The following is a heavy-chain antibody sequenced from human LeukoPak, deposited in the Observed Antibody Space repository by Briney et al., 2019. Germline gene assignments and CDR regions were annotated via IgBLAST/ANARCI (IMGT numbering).Heavy chain of an antibody. CDR1: GDSVSSNSAA. CDR2: TYYRSKWYN. Sequence: SQTLSLTCAISGDSVSSNSAAWNWIRQSPSRGLEWLEKTYYRSKWYNDYAISVKSRITINPDTSKNHFSLQLNSVTPEDTAVYYCARGTGYSDNWFDPWGQGTLVTVSS. D-gene: IGHD2-21*01. J-gene: IGHJ5*02. V-gene: IGHV6-1*01. CDR3: ARGTGYSDNWFDP.